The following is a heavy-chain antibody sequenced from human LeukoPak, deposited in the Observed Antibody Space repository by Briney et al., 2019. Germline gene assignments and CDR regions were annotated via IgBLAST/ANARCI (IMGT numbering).Heavy chain of an antibody. J-gene: IGHJ5*02. CDR3: ARLNRYQPYWFDP. V-gene: IGHV4-59*01. D-gene: IGHD2-2*01. CDR1: GGSISTYY. CDR2: IYYSGST. Sequence: SETLSLTCTVSGGSISTYYWSWIRQPPGKGLERIGYIYYSGSTNYNPSLRSRVTILIDTSKNQFSLKLNSVTAADTAVYYCARLNRYQPYWFDPWGQGTLVTVSS.